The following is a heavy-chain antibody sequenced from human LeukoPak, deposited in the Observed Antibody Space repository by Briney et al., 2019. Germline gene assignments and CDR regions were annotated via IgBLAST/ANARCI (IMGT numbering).Heavy chain of an antibody. D-gene: IGHD6-19*01. V-gene: IGHV4-39*01. CDR3: ARPTTSSGWYSTYYYYCMDV. CDR1: GGSISSSSYY. CDR2: IYYSGST. J-gene: IGHJ6*03. Sequence: SETLSLTCTVSGGSISSSSYYWGWIRQPPGKGLEWIRSIYYSGSTYYNPSLKSRVTISVDTSKNQFSLKLSSVTAADTAVYYCARPTTSSGWYSTYYYYCMDVWGKGTTVTVSS.